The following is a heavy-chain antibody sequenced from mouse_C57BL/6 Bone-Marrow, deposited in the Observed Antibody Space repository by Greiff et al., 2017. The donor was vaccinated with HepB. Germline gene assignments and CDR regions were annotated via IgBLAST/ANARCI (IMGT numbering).Heavy chain of an antibody. CDR3: ASPSYYSNYVVLDY. Sequence: QVQLQQSGPELVKPGASVKISCKASGYAFSSSWMNWVKQRPGKGLEWIGRIYPGDGDTNYNGKFKGKATLTADKSSSTAYMQLSSLTSEDSAVYFCASPSYYSNYVVLDYWGQGTTLTVSS. CDR2: IYPGDGDT. CDR1: GYAFSSSW. D-gene: IGHD2-5*01. J-gene: IGHJ2*01. V-gene: IGHV1-82*01.